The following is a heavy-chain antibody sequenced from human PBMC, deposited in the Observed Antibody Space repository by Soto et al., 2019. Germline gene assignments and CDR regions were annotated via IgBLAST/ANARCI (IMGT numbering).Heavy chain of an antibody. Sequence: QVQLQESGPGLVKPSETLSLTCTVSGGSISSYYWSWIRQPPGKGLEWIGYIYYSGSTNYNPSLMSRLTIAVDTSKNQFSLKLSSVTAADTAVYYCARDGRYDIWGPGTLVTVSS. CDR1: GGSISSYY. J-gene: IGHJ4*02. D-gene: IGHD3-9*01. V-gene: IGHV4-59*01. CDR3: ARDGRYDI. CDR2: IYYSGST.